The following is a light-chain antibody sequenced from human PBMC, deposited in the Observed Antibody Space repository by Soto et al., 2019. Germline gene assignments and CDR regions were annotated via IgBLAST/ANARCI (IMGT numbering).Light chain of an antibody. CDR3: QKSYSTPLYT. Sequence: DIPMTQSPSSLSASVGDRVTITCRASQSISSYLNWYQQKQGKAPKLLIYAASSLQSGVPSRFSGSGSGTDFTLTISSLQPEDFATYSCQKSYSTPLYTFGQGTKLEIK. V-gene: IGKV1-39*01. J-gene: IGKJ2*01. CDR1: QSISSY. CDR2: AAS.